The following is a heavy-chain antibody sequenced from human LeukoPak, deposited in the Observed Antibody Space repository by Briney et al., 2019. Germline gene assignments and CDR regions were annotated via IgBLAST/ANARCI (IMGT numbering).Heavy chain of an antibody. CDR3: ARDRGASSSRGGFYYYYYMDV. CDR2: INSDGGST. CDR1: GFTFSSYW. Sequence: GGSLRLSCAASGFTFSSYWMHWVRQAPGKGLVWVSRINSDGGSTSYADSVKGRSTISRDNAKNSLYLQMNSLRAEDTAVYYCARDRGASSSRGGFYYYYYMDVWGKGTTVTVSS. J-gene: IGHJ6*03. V-gene: IGHV3-74*01. D-gene: IGHD6-6*01.